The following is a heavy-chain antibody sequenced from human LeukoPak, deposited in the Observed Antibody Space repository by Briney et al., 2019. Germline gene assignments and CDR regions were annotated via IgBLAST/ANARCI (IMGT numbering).Heavy chain of an antibody. D-gene: IGHD3-22*01. CDR2: ISAYNGNT. Sequence: GSVKVSCKASGGTFSSYAISWVRQAPGQGREWVGWISAYNGNTNSAQKLQGRVAMTTDTSTSTAYMELRSLRSDDTAVYYCARGSPYDSSGYYYRHYYYMDVWGKGTTVTVSS. CDR1: GGTFSSYA. J-gene: IGHJ6*03. V-gene: IGHV1-18*01. CDR3: ARGSPYDSSGYYYRHYYYMDV.